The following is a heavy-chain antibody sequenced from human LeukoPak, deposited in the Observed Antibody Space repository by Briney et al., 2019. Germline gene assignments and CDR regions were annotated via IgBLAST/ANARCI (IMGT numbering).Heavy chain of an antibody. J-gene: IGHJ4*02. CDR1: GYTFIANY. V-gene: IGHV1-2*02. D-gene: IGHD2-21*02. CDR3: AREGSYCDGGDCYSFDF. CDR2: MHVGTGNT. Sequence: ASVQVSCKASGYTFIANYLRWVRRAPGLGPEWLGWMHVGTGNTRYAPKFQDRVTLSRDTSINTAYMDLSSLTSDDTAVYYCAREGSYCDGGDCYSFDFWGPGTLVTVSS.